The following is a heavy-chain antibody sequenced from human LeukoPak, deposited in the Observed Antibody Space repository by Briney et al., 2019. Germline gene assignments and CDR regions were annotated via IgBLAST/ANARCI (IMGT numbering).Heavy chain of an antibody. J-gene: IGHJ5*02. V-gene: IGHV4-59*01. CDR3: ASSKTNGDSSGWYAWFDP. Sequence: SETVSLTCTVSGGSINSYYWSWIRQPPGKGLEWIGYIYYSGYTNYNPSLKSRVTISVDTSKNQFSLKLSSVTAADTAVYYCASSKTNGDSSGWYAWFDPWGRGTLVTVSS. D-gene: IGHD6-19*01. CDR2: IYYSGYT. CDR1: GGSINSYY.